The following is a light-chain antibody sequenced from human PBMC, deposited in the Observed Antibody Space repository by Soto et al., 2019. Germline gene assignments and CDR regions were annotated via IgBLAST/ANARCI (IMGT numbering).Light chain of an antibody. V-gene: IGKV1-39*01. CDR1: QSIDNY. Sequence: DIQMTQSPSSLSASVGDRVTITCRASQSIDNYLNWFQQKPGNPPKHLIYAASFWQSGVPSRFSVRGSGTDFTLTISSLQPDDFAPYYCQQTYNSPETFGQGHKVEI. CDR2: AAS. CDR3: QQTYNSPET. J-gene: IGKJ1*01.